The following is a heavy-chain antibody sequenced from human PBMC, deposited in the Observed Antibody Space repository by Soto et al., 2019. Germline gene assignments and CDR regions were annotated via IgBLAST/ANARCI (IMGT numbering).Heavy chain of an antibody. CDR3: AYSIEAAGTEAFDS. CDR2: ISGSGGST. J-gene: IGHJ4*02. V-gene: IGHV3-23*01. D-gene: IGHD6-13*01. CDR1: GFTFSSYA. Sequence: EVQLLESGGGLVQPGGSLRLSCAASGFTFSSYAMSWVRQAPGKGLEWVSAISGSGGSTYYADSVKGRFTISRDNSKNTLYLQLNSLRAEDTAVYYCAYSIEAAGTEAFDSWGQGTLVTVSS.